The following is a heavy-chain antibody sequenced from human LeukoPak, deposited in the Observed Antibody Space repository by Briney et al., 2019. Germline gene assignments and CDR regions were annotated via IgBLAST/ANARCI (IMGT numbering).Heavy chain of an antibody. CDR3: ARVAGYSYIYANY. J-gene: IGHJ4*02. Sequence: SQTLSLTCTVSGGSISSGSYYWSWIRQPPGKRLEWIGTIYHSGNTYYNPSLKSRVTISVDTSKNQFSLKVNSVTAADTAVYYCARVAGYSYIYANYWGQGTLVTVSS. D-gene: IGHD5-18*01. CDR2: IYHSGNT. CDR1: GGSISSGSYY. V-gene: IGHV4-39*07.